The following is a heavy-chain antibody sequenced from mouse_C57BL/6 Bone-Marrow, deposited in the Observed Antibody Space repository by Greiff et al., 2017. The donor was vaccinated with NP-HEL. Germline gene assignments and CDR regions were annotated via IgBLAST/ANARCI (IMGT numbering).Heavy chain of an antibody. CDR3: VKARSGTGRFAY. CDR1: GFTFTDYY. CDR2: IRNKANGYTT. Sequence: EVNVVESGGGLVQPGASLRLSCAASGFTFTDYYMSWVRQPPGKAPEWLALIRNKANGYTTEYTASVKGRFTISRDNSQNILYLQMNTLRAEDSAAYYCVKARSGTGRFAYWGQGTLVTVSA. V-gene: IGHV7-4*01. D-gene: IGHD4-1*01. J-gene: IGHJ3*01.